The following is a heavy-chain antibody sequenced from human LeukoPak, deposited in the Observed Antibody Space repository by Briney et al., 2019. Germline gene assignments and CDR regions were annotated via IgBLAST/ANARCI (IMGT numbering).Heavy chain of an antibody. CDR1: GDTFSSYV. CDR2: IIPIFGIP. Sequence: SVKVSCKASGDTFSSYVIYWLRQAPGQGLEWLGGIIPIFGIPNYAQHFQGRVTITADESTRTAYMELSSLRSEDTAVYYCASLSDFWSGHGEQPIDYWGQGTLVTVSS. V-gene: IGHV1-69*13. J-gene: IGHJ4*02. CDR3: ASLSDFWSGHGEQPIDY. D-gene: IGHD3-3*01.